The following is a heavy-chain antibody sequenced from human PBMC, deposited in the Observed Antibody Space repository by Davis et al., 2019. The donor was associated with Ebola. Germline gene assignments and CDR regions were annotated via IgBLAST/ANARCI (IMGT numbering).Heavy chain of an antibody. CDR2: ISAYNGDT. Sequence: ASVKVPCKASSYTFTSYGISWVRQAPGQGLEWMGWISAYNGDTNYAQKLQGRVTMTTDTSRSTAYMELRSLRSDDTAVYYCAREAGATTRIYDSWGQGTLVTVSS. V-gene: IGHV1-18*01. D-gene: IGHD1-26*01. CDR3: AREAGATTRIYDS. CDR1: SYTFTSYG. J-gene: IGHJ5*01.